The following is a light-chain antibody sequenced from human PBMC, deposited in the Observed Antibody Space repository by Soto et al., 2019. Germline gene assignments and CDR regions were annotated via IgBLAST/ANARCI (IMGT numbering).Light chain of an antibody. J-gene: IGLJ1*01. CDR2: DVS. CDR1: SSVVGGYDF. Sequence: QSALTQPASVSGSPGQSITISCTGTSSVVGGYDFVSWYQQHPGKAPKVMIYDVSNRPSGVSNRFSGSKPGNTASLTISGLQAEDEADYYCCSYTSSDTYVFGTGTKVTVL. V-gene: IGLV2-14*01. CDR3: CSYTSSDTYV.